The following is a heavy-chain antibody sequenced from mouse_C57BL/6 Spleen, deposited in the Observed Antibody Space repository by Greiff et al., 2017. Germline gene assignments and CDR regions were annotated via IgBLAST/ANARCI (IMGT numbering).Heavy chain of an antibody. J-gene: IGHJ4*01. V-gene: IGHV1-82*01. CDR2: ISPGDGDT. CDR1: GYAFSSSW. CDR3: ARSYYYGSSYYAMDY. D-gene: IGHD1-1*01. Sequence: VQLQQSGPELVKPGASVKISCKASGYAFSSSWMNWVKQRPGKGLEWIGRISPGDGDTNYNGKFKGKATLTADKSSSTAYMQLSSLTSEDSAVYFCARSYYYGSSYYAMDYWGQGTSVTVSS.